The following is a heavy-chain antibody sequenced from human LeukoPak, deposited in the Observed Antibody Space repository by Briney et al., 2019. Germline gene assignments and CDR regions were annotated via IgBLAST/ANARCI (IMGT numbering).Heavy chain of an antibody. J-gene: IGHJ4*02. CDR2: IYYSGST. Sequence: PSETLSLTCAVSGASISSGDYSWSWIRQPPGKGLEWIGYIYYSGSTTYNPSLKSRMTISLDTSKNQFSLRLNSVTAADTAVYYCAGDYGSGSYRYDYWGQGTLISVSS. CDR1: GASISSGDYS. CDR3: AGDYGSGSYRYDY. D-gene: IGHD3-10*01. V-gene: IGHV4-30-4*07.